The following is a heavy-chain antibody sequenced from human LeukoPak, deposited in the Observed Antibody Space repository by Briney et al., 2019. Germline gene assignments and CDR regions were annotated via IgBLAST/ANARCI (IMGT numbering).Heavy chain of an antibody. CDR3: ARYYDFWSGKKGLDY. Sequence: ASVKVSCKASGYTFTGYYMHWVRQAPGQGLEWMGWISAYNGNTNYAQKLQGRVTMTTDTSTSTAYMELRSLRSDDTAVYYCARYYDFWSGKKGLDYWGQGTLVTVSS. D-gene: IGHD3-3*01. CDR2: ISAYNGNT. V-gene: IGHV1-18*04. CDR1: GYTFTGYY. J-gene: IGHJ4*02.